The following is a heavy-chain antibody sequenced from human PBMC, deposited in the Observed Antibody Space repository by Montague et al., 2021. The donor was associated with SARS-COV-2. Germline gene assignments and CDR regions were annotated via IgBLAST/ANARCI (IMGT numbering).Heavy chain of an antibody. CDR3: ARDPNWGAH. J-gene: IGHJ4*02. V-gene: IGHV3-7*05. CDR2: IKPDGSDK. D-gene: IGHD7-27*01. CDR1: GFSFSTFW. Sequence: SLRLSCVASGFSFSTFWMTWVRQAPGKGLEWVASIKPDGSDKYYVESVKGRFTISRDNTRNSLYLQLNNLRAEDTAVYYCARDPNWGAHWGQGNLVTVSS.